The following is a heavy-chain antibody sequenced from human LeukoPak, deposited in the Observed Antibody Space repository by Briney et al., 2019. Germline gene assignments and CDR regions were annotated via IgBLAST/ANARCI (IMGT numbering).Heavy chain of an antibody. CDR1: GYTFTRYN. J-gene: IGHJ6*03. CDR3: ARDYTPDMTGTPYYYYIDV. D-gene: IGHD1-7*01. CDR2: IHPKSGTT. Sequence: ASVKVSCKASGYTFTRYNMHWVRQAAGQRLERMGMIHPKSGTTHHAHQFQGRLTMTRDMSTNTVYMGLSSMISEDTAVYYCARDYTPDMTGTPYYYYIDVWGTGTTVTVSS. V-gene: IGHV1-46*01.